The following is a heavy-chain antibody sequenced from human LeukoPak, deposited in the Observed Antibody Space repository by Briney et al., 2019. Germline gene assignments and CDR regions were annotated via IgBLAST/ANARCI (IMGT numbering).Heavy chain of an antibody. V-gene: IGHV3-73*01. CDR3: TSRYYYDSSGYCYLFDY. CDR2: IRSKANSYAT. Sequence: GGSLKLSCAASGFTFSGSVHWVRQASGKGLEWVGRIRSKANSYATAYAASVKGRFTISRDDSKNTAYLQMNSLKTEDTAVYYCTSRYYYDSSGYCYLFDYWGQGTLVTVSS. D-gene: IGHD3-22*01. CDR1: GFTFSGSV. J-gene: IGHJ4*02.